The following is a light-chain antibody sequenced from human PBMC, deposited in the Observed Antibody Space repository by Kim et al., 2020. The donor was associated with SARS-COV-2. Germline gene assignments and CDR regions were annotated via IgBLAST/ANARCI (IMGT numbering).Light chain of an antibody. Sequence: ASVGDRVTFTGRASQAINNHLAWFQQKSGKAPKCLIYDASTLQSGVPSKFSGSGFGTEFTLTISSLQPEDFATYYCQQYSTFPLTFGGGTKVDIK. CDR2: DAS. J-gene: IGKJ4*01. CDR1: QAINNH. V-gene: IGKV1-16*02. CDR3: QQYSTFPLT.